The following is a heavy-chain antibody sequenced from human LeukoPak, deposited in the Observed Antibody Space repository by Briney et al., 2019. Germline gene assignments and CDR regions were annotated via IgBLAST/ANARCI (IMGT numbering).Heavy chain of an antibody. CDR2: ISSSSSYI. CDR3: ASGLVVTASDY. V-gene: IGHV3-21*01. J-gene: IGHJ4*02. Sequence: GGSLRLSCAASGFTFSSCSMNWVRQAPGKGLEWVSSISSSSSYIYYADSVKGRFTISRDNAKNSLYLQMNSLRAEDTAVYYCASGLVVTASDYWGQGTLVTVSS. CDR1: GFTFSSCS. D-gene: IGHD2-21*02.